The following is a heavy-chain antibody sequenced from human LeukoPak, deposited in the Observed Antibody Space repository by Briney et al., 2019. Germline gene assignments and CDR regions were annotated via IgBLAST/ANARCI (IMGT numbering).Heavy chain of an antibody. J-gene: IGHJ5*02. CDR2: ISYDGSNK. CDR3: ARLAAAGWANWFDP. V-gene: IGHV3-30-3*01. CDR1: GFTFSSYA. D-gene: IGHD6-13*01. Sequence: PGGSLRLSCAASGFTFSSYAMHWVRQAPGKGLEWVAVISYDGSNKYYADSVKGRFTISRDNSKNTLYLQMNSLRAEDTAVYYCARLAAAGWANWFDPWGQGTLVTVSS.